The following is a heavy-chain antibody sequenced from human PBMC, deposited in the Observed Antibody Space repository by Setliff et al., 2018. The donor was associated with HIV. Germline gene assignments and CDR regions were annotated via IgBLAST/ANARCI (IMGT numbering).Heavy chain of an antibody. V-gene: IGHV4-34*01. D-gene: IGHD3-22*01. CDR3: AADSSGYTFDH. CDR1: GGSFSGYY. Sequence: PSETLSLTCAVYGGSFSGYYWSWIRQSPGKGLEWIGSIHQSGSTYYNPSLTSRVTISVDTSKNQFSLKLRSVTAADTAVYYCAADSSGYTFDHWGQGTLVTVSS. J-gene: IGHJ4*02. CDR2: IHQSGST.